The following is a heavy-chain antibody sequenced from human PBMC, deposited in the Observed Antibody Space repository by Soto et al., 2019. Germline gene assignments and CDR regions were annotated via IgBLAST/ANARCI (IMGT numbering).Heavy chain of an antibody. V-gene: IGHV3-73*01. J-gene: IGHJ4*02. Sequence: SGGSLRLSCVVSGFSFSDSAIHWVRQASGKGLEWVGRTRSKTQSYATEFAASVKGRFTISRDESKKTVYLHMSSLKTEDTAVYYCTRHTVDYWGQGTPVTVSS. CDR2: TRSKTQSYAT. D-gene: IGHD4-4*01. CDR1: GFSFSDSA. CDR3: TRHTVDY.